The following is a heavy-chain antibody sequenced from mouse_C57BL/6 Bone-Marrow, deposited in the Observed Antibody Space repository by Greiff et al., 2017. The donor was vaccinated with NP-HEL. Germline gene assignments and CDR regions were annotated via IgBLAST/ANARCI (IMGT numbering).Heavy chain of an antibody. CDR3: VRQDYSNYERGWFAY. D-gene: IGHD2-5*01. Sequence: EVQRVESGGGLVQPKGSLKLSCAASGFSFNTYAMNWVRQAPGKGLEWVARIRSKSNNYATYYADSVKDRFTISRDDSESMLYLQMNNLKTEDTAMYYCVRQDYSNYERGWFAYWGQGTLVTVSA. CDR2: IRSKSNNYAT. V-gene: IGHV10-1*01. CDR1: GFSFNTYA. J-gene: IGHJ3*01.